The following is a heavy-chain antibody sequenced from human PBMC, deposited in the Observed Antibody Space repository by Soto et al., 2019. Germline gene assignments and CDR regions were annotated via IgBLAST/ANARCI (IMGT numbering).Heavy chain of an antibody. J-gene: IGHJ3*02. D-gene: IGHD2-15*01. CDR1: GFTFSSYW. CDR3: ARDWGYCSGGSCYLFDAFDI. V-gene: IGHV3-7*01. Sequence: GGSLRLSCAASGFTFSSYWMSWVRQAPGKGLEWVANIKQDGSEKYYVDSVKGRFTISRDNAKNSLYLQMNSLRAEDTAVYYCARDWGYCSGGSCYLFDAFDIWGQGTMVTVSS. CDR2: IKQDGSEK.